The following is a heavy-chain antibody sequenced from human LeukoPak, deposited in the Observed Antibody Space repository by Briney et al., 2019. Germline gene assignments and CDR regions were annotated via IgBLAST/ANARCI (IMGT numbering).Heavy chain of an antibody. V-gene: IGHV3-21*01. CDR2: ISSSSSYI. J-gene: IGHJ3*02. CDR3: AGEFVDDAFDI. D-gene: IGHD2-21*01. Sequence: GGSLRLSCAASGFTFSSYSMNWVRQAPGKGLEWVSSISSSSSYIYYADSVKGRFTISRDNAKISLYLQMNSLRAEDTVVYYCAGEFVDDAFDIWGQGTMVTVSS. CDR1: GFTFSSYS.